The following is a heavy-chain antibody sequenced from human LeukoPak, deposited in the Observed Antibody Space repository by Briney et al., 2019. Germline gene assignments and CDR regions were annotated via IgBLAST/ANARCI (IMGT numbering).Heavy chain of an antibody. CDR2: IFSTGST. V-gene: IGHV4-39*06. CDR1: GGSVDSSNYY. Sequence: SETLSLTCTVSGGSVDSSNYYWAWLRQPPGKGLEWIGTIFSTGSTFYSPSLKSRVTISVDTSMTQFTLKLSSVTAADTAVYFCASERWSRRSYFDFWGQGILVTVSS. CDR3: ASERWSRRSYFDF. D-gene: IGHD5-24*01. J-gene: IGHJ4*02.